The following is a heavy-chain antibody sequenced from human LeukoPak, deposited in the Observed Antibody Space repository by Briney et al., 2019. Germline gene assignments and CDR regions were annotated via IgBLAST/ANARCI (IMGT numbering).Heavy chain of an antibody. CDR2: IYSGGST. D-gene: IGHD6-19*01. V-gene: IGHV3-66*01. CDR3: ARDSGSSGWYGDFDY. Sequence: GGSLRLSCAASGFTVSSNYMSWVRQAPGKGPEWVSVIYSGGSTYYADSVKGRFTISRDNSKNTLYLQMNSLRAEDTAVYYCARDSGSSGWYGDFDYWGQGTLVTVSS. J-gene: IGHJ4*02. CDR1: GFTVSSNY.